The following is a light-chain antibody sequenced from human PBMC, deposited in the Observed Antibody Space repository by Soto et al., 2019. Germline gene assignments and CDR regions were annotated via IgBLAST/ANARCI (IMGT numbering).Light chain of an antibody. CDR2: AAS. J-gene: IGKJ2*01. CDR1: QTIDNY. CDR3: HQTYNTLYT. Sequence: DIPMTQSPSSLSASVGDRVTISCRTSQTIDNYLNWYQQKPGKAPQLLISAASTLQSGGSSRFSGSGSGTEFTLTISSLQPEDYATYYCHQTYNTLYTFGQGTKVEIK. V-gene: IGKV1-39*01.